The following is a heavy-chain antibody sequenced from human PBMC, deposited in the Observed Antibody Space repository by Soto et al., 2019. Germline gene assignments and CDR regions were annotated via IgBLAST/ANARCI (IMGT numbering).Heavy chain of an antibody. J-gene: IGHJ3*01. V-gene: IGHV3-23*01. CDR1: GFTFSNSA. D-gene: IGHD2-8*01. CDR2: ISNNGGSA. Sequence: GGSLRLSCAASGFTFSNSAMNWVRQAPGKGLEWVSLISNNGGSASHADSVQGRFIISRDNSINTLYLQMNSLRAEDKAIYYCVREVREWSSHGSFDFWGRGTMVTVSS. CDR3: VREVREWSSHGSFDF.